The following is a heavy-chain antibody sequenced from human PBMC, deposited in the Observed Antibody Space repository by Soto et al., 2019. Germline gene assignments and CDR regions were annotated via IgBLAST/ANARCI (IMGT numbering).Heavy chain of an antibody. CDR2: ISAGGDST. V-gene: IGHV3-23*01. CDR1: GFTFSSYA. CDR3: AKDHGYAGGWHTPYYFNS. Sequence: EVQLLESGGGLKQPGGSLRLSCAASGFTFSSYAMSWVRQAPGKGLEWVSSISAGGDSTYYAGSVKGRFTITRDNSKNTLYLQMNSLRAADRAVYYCAKDHGYAGGWHTPYYFNSWGQGTRVTVSS. D-gene: IGHD6-19*01. J-gene: IGHJ4*02.